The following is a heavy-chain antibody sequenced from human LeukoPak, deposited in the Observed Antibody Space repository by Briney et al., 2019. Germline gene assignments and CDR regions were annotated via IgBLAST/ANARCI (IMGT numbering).Heavy chain of an antibody. J-gene: IGHJ5*02. V-gene: IGHV4-30-2*01. CDR1: GVSVGSGGYS. CDR3: ACFRPLERRRPGFVFDP. CDR2: IYHSGSS. D-gene: IGHD1-1*01. Sequence: SETLSLTCAVSGVSVGSGGYSWSWIRQPPGKGLEWIGYIYHSGSSYYNPSLKSRVTIPMDRSKNQISLRLTSVTAADTAVYYCACFRPLERRRPGFVFDPWGQGTLVTVSS.